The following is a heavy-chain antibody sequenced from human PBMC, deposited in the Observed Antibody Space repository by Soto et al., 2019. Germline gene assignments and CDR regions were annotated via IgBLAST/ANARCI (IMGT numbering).Heavy chain of an antibody. Sequence: EGQLLESGGDLVQPGGSLRLSCAASGFSFRSYAMGWVRQAPGKGLNWVSSISAGGDGTYYADSVKGRFTISRDNSKNTMYLQMTSLRADDMAVYYCADGGRYPYYWGPGTLVIVSS. CDR3: ADGGRYPYY. CDR2: ISAGGDGT. D-gene: IGHD1-26*01. CDR1: GFSFRSYA. V-gene: IGHV3-23*01. J-gene: IGHJ4*02.